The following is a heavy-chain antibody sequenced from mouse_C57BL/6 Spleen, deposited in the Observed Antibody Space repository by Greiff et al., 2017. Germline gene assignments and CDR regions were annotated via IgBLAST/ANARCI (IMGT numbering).Heavy chain of an antibody. V-gene: IGHV5-4*01. Sequence: EVQVVESGGGLVKPGGSLKLSCAASGFTFSSYAMSWVHQTPEKRLEWVATISDGGSYTYYPDNVKGRFTISICNAKNNLYLQMGHLKSEDTAMYYCARDPSYDYDLYAMDYWGQGTSVTVSS. J-gene: IGHJ4*01. D-gene: IGHD2-4*01. CDR2: ISDGGSYT. CDR3: ARDPSYDYDLYAMDY. CDR1: GFTFSSYA.